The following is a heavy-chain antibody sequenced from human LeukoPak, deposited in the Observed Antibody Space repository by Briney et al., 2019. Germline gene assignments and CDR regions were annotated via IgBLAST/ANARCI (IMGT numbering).Heavy chain of an antibody. CDR1: GGTFSSYA. Sequence: ASVKVSCKASGGTFSSYAISWVRQAPGQGLEWMGGIIPIFGTANYAQKFQGRVTITADESTSTAYMELSSLRSEDTAVYYCARDGLSSDVVVVAATPTPPGYYFDYWGQGTLVTVSS. CDR2: IIPIFGTA. D-gene: IGHD2-15*01. CDR3: ARDGLSSDVVVVAATPTPPGYYFDY. V-gene: IGHV1-69*13. J-gene: IGHJ4*02.